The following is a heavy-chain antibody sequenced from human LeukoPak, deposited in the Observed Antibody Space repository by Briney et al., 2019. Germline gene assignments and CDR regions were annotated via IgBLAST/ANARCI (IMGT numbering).Heavy chain of an antibody. Sequence: GGSLRLSCAASGFTFSSYGMHWVRQAPGKGLEWVAFIRYDGSNKYYADSVKGRFTISRDNSKNTLYLQMNSLRAEDTAVYYCAKDPITIFGAGAFDIWGQGTMVTVSS. V-gene: IGHV3-30*02. CDR1: GFTFSSYG. D-gene: IGHD3-3*01. J-gene: IGHJ3*02. CDR3: AKDPITIFGAGAFDI. CDR2: IRYDGSNK.